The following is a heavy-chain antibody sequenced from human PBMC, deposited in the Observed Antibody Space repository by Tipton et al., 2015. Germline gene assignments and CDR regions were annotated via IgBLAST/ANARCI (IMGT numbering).Heavy chain of an antibody. D-gene: IGHD6-19*01. V-gene: IGHV3-23*01. CDR2: ISGGGGRT. CDR1: GFTFINYA. Sequence: SLRLSCAASGFTFINYAMSWVRQAPGKGLEWVSAISGGGGRTYYADSVKGRFTISRDNSKKTLYLQMSSLRTEDTAVYYCARGGQWLVWSAFDIWGQGTIVTVSS. J-gene: IGHJ3*02. CDR3: ARGGQWLVWSAFDI.